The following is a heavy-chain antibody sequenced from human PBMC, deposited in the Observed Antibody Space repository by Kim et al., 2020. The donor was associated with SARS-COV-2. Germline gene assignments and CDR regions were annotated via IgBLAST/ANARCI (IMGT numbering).Heavy chain of an antibody. D-gene: IGHD3-16*01. CDR3: SRERDGGGGYFQH. Sequence: SETLSLTCAVSGGSFSGYFWTWIRQPPGKGLEWIWEINHDGSTNNNPSLKSRLIISVDTSKKQCTLKLKSVTATDTATFDCSRERDGGGGYFQHRCQGAL. CDR2: INHDGST. CDR1: GGSFSGYF. V-gene: IGHV4-34*01. J-gene: IGHJ1*01.